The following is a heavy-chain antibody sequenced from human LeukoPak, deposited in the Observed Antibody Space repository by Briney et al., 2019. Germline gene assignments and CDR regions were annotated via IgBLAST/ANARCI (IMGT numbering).Heavy chain of an antibody. CDR1: GYSFTSYW. J-gene: IGHJ4*02. CDR3: ARLAAYCGGDCYPSGFDY. CDR2: IYPGDSDT. V-gene: IGHV5-51*01. Sequence: GESLKISCKGSGYSFTSYWIGWVRQMPGKGLEWMGIIYPGDSDTRYSPSFQGQVTISADKSISTAHLQWSSLKASDTAMYYCARLAAYCGGDCYPSGFDYWGQGTLVTVSS. D-gene: IGHD2-21*02.